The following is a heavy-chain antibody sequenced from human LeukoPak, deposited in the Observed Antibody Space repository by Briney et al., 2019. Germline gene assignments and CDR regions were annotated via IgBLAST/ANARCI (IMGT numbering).Heavy chain of an antibody. Sequence: GGSLRLSCAASGFAFSGYTMTWVRQAPGKGLEWVSSISNSSTYIYYADSVKGRFTISRDNVQNSLYLQMNSLRAEDTAVYFCARWVCSSTSCYYFDYWGQGTLVVVSS. CDR3: ARWVCSSTSCYYFDY. D-gene: IGHD2-2*01. J-gene: IGHJ4*02. CDR1: GFAFSGYT. V-gene: IGHV3-21*01. CDR2: ISNSSTYI.